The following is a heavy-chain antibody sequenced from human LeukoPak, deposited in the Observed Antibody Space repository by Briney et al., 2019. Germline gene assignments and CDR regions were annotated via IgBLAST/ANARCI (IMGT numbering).Heavy chain of an antibody. CDR2: ISGSGTNT. J-gene: IGHJ4*02. CDR3: ARGPWASFDY. V-gene: IGHV3-23*01. D-gene: IGHD3-16*01. Sequence: GGSLRLSCAASGFTFSSSAMTWVRQAPGQGLEWVSSISGSGTNTYYADSVKGRFTISRDNSKNTLYLQMNSLRAEDTAVYYCARGPWASFDYWGQGTLVTVSS. CDR1: GFTFSSSA.